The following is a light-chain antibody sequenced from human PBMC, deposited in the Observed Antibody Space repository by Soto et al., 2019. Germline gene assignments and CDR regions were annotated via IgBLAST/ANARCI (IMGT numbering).Light chain of an antibody. CDR3: QQYGTLPAT. CDR2: DAS. V-gene: IGKV3-20*01. CDR1: QSVSNSY. Sequence: EIVLTQSPGTLSLSPGERVTLSCRASQSVSNSYLAWHQQKPGQAPRLLIYDASRRTSDFPDRFSGSGSGTDFTLTISRLEPEDFAVYYCQQYGTLPATFGQGTKVEIK. J-gene: IGKJ1*01.